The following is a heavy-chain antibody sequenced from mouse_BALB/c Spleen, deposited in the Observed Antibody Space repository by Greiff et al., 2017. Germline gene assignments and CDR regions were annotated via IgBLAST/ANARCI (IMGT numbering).Heavy chain of an antibody. CDR3: AREGGYYYGSSFDY. J-gene: IGHJ2*01. CDR1: GYSFTDYI. Sequence: VQLQQTGPELVKPGASVKISCTASGYSFTDYIMPWVKQSHGKSLEWIGNINPYYGSTSYNLKFKGKATLTVDKSSSTAYMQLNSLTSEDSAVYYCAREGGYYYGSSFDYWGQGTTLTVSS. D-gene: IGHD1-1*01. V-gene: IGHV1-39*01. CDR2: INPYYGST.